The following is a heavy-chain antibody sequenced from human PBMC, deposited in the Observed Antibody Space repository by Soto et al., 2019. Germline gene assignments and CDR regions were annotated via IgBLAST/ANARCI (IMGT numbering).Heavy chain of an antibody. Sequence: PGGSLRLSCAASGLTFNTFAMSWVRQAPGKGLDWVSTISGSGGSTYYADSVKGRFTISRDNSKNTLYLQMNSLRAEDTAVYYCAKEPIGVVPDRYFDYWGQGTLVTVSS. D-gene: IGHD3-3*01. J-gene: IGHJ4*02. CDR3: AKEPIGVVPDRYFDY. V-gene: IGHV3-23*01. CDR2: ISGSGGST. CDR1: GLTFNTFA.